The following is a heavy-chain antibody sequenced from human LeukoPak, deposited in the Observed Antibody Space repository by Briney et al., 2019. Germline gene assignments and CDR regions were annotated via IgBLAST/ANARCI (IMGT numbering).Heavy chain of an antibody. Sequence: SETLSLTCTVSGGSISSGSHYWSWIRQPAGMGLEWIGRMYISRSNKYNPSLKSRVTISVDTSKNQFSLNLSSVTAADTAVYYCARARSTEGFDPWGQGTLVTVSS. CDR3: ARARSTEGFDP. CDR2: MYISRSN. CDR1: GGSISSGSHY. V-gene: IGHV4-61*02. J-gene: IGHJ5*02.